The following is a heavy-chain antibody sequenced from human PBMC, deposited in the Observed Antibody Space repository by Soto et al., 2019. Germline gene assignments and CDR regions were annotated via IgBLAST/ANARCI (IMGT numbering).Heavy chain of an antibody. CDR1: GGTFSPYG. CDR3: AREGRLTGTDGFDY. Sequence: ASVKVSCKISGGTFSPYGVSWVRQAPGQGLEWMGMIIPIFDTTNYAQKFQGRVTITADTSTSTAYMELSSLRSEDTAVYYCAREGRLTGTDGFDYWGQGTLVTVSS. CDR2: IIPIFDTT. J-gene: IGHJ4*02. V-gene: IGHV1-69*06. D-gene: IGHD1-20*01.